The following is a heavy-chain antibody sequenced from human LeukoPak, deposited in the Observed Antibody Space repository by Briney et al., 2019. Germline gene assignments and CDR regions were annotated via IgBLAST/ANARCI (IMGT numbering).Heavy chain of an antibody. V-gene: IGHV1-8*03. CDR2: MNPNSGNT. CDR1: GYTFTTYD. J-gene: IGHJ3*02. CDR3: ARTCGSYYAFDI. Sequence: GASVKVSCKASGYTFTTYDINWVRQATGQGLEWMGWMNPNSGNTGYTQKFQGRVTITRNTSISTAYMELSSLRSEDTAVYYCARTCGSYYAFDIWGQGTMVTVSS. D-gene: IGHD1-26*01.